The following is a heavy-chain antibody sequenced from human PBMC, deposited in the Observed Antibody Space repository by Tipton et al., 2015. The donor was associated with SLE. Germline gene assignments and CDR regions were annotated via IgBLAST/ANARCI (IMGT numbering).Heavy chain of an antibody. Sequence: TLSLTCTVSGGSISSSSYYWGWIRQPPGKGLEWIGSIYYSGSTYYNPSLKSRVTISVDTSKNQFSLKLSSVTAADTAVYYCAKSSGRRLDPWGQGTLVTVSS. J-gene: IGHJ5*02. CDR2: IYYSGST. CDR1: GGSISSSSYY. D-gene: IGHD2-8*02. CDR3: AKSSGRRLDP. V-gene: IGHV4-39*07.